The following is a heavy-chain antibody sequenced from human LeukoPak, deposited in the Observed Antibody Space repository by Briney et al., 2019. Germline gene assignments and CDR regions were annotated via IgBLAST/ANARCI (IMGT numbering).Heavy chain of an antibody. CDR1: GGSISSGGYY. Sequence: SQTLSLTCTVSGGSISSGGYYWSWIRQHPARGLEWIGYIYYSGSTYYNPSLKSRVTISVDTSKNQFSLKLSSVTAADTAVYYCAGATGGYDVTFDPWGQGTLVTVSS. J-gene: IGHJ5*02. D-gene: IGHD5-12*01. CDR3: AGATGGYDVTFDP. V-gene: IGHV4-31*03. CDR2: IYYSGST.